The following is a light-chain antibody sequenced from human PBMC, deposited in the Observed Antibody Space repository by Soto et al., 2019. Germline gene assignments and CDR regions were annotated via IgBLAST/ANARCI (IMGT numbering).Light chain of an antibody. J-gene: IGLJ2*01. CDR1: SNDVGGYNY. V-gene: IGLV2-14*03. CDR2: DVS. Sequence: QSALTQPASVSGSPGQSITISCTGTSNDVGGYNYVSWYQQQPGKAPKLMIYDVSNRPSGVSNRFSGSKSGNTASLTISGLQAEDEADYHCSSYTRSSTVVFGGGTKVTVL. CDR3: SSYTRSSTVV.